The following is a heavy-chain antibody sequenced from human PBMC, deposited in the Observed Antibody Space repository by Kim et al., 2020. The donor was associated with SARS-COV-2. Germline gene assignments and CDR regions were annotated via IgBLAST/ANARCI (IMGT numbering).Heavy chain of an antibody. CDR3: AKLLTTVANWSDP. V-gene: IGHV4-59*08. CDR2: LLQWEH. J-gene: IGHJ5*02. Sequence: SETLSLTCTVSGGSISSFSWSWIRQPPRKGTGVDWVFLLQWEHQLQPLPQSRGNMSLATSRNQLSLNLTSVTAADTAVYYCAKLLTTVANWSDPWGQGTLVTVSS. CDR1: GGSISSFS. D-gene: IGHD1-1*01.